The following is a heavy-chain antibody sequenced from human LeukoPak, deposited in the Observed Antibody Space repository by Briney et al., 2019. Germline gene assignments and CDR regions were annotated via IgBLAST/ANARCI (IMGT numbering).Heavy chain of an antibody. CDR3: ARRLPYYGMDV. CDR1: GFTFSSYE. J-gene: IGHJ6*02. CDR2: IGCIGSI. V-gene: IGHV3-48*03. Sequence: GGSLRLSCAASGFTFSSYEIHWVRQAPGKGLEWVSKIGCIGSIMYADSVKGRFTISTDSAKSSVYLQMNSLRAEDTAVYYCARRLPYYGMDVWGQGTTVTVSS.